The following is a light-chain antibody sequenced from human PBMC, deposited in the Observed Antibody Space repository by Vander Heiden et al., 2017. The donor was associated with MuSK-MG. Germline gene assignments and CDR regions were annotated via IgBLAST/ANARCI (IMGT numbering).Light chain of an antibody. J-gene: IGKJ3*01. V-gene: IGKV3-15*01. Sequence: DIVMTQSPATLSVSPGERATLSCRASQSVSSNLAWYQQKPGQAPRLLIYGASTRATGIPARFSGSGSGTEFTLTISSLQSEDFAVYYCQQYNNWLIFTFGPGTKVDIK. CDR2: GAS. CDR3: QQYNNWLIFT. CDR1: QSVSSN.